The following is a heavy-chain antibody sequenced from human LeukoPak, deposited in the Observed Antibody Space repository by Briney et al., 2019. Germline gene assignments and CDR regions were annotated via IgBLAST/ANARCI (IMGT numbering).Heavy chain of an antibody. V-gene: IGHV3-53*01. Sequence: GGSLRLSCAATGLSVSSNFMSWVRQAPGKGLEWVSVIYGGGSTYYADSVRGRFTISRDTPKNTLYLQMNSLRVEDTAVYYCSSWPVGWYGEGPWGQGTLVTVPS. CDR2: IYGGGST. CDR3: SSWPVGWYGEGP. J-gene: IGHJ5*02. CDR1: GLSVSSNF. D-gene: IGHD6-19*01.